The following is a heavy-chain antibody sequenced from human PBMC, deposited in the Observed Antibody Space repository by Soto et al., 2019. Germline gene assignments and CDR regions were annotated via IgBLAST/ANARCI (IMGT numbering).Heavy chain of an antibody. CDR1: GYIFSNYA. D-gene: IGHD2-2*01. V-gene: IGHV1-3*01. J-gene: IGHJ5*02. Sequence: QVQRVQSGAEVKKPGASVKVSCKASGYIFSNYAVQWVRQAPGQSLEWMVWIHAGNGDTKYSQKFLGRVTITRATSASTAYMELSGLISEDTALYYCARVPRYTSDIVEVPAVMFEDWCVTGGQGALVTDFS. CDR3: ARVPRYTSDIVEVPAVMFEDWCVT. CDR2: IHAGNGDT.